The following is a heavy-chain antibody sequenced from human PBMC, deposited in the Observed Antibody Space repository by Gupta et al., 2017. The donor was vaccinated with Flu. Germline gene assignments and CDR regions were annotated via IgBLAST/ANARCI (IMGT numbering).Heavy chain of an antibody. D-gene: IGHD3-22*01. CDR3: ASDYDSIWGRAELDQ. Sequence: EVQLVESGGGLVQPGGSLRLSCAASGFTFSSSEMIWVRQAAGKGLEWVSCISRSGTIINYADSVKGRFTISRDDAKNSLYLEMNSLRAEDTAVYYCASDYDSIWGRAELDQWGQGTLVTVSS. J-gene: IGHJ4*02. CDR2: ISRSGTII. V-gene: IGHV3-48*03. CDR1: GFTFSSSE.